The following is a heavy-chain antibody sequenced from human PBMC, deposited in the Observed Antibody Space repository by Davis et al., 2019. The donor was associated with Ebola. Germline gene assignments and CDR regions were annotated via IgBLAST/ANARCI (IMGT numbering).Heavy chain of an antibody. D-gene: IGHD4-17*01. CDR3: AGDDGDSVEDGWFDP. Sequence: PGGSLRLSCSASGFTVGSKYMNWVRQAPGKGLDWVSVIYSVGTTYYADSVKGRFTISRDDSKNAVYLQMDSLRVEDTAVYYCAGDDGDSVEDGWFDPWGQGALVTVSS. J-gene: IGHJ5*02. CDR2: IYSVGTT. V-gene: IGHV3-66*01. CDR1: GFTVGSKY.